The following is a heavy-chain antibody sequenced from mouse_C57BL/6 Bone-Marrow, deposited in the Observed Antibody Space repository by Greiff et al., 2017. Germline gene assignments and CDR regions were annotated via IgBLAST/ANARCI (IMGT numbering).Heavy chain of an antibody. V-gene: IGHV5-12*01. CDR1: GFTFSDYY. Sequence: EVQRVESGGGLVQPGGSLKLSCAASGFTFSDYYMYWVRQTPEKRLEWVAYISNGGGSTYYPDTVKGRFTISRDNAKNTLYLQMSRLKSEDTAMYYCARNAGFAYWGQGTLVTVSA. J-gene: IGHJ3*01. CDR3: ARNAGFAY. CDR2: ISNGGGST.